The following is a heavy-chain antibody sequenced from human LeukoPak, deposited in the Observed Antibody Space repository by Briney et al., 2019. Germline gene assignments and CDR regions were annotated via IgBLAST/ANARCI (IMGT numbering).Heavy chain of an antibody. CDR3: AKDNSSAAGGFFDY. Sequence: GGSLRLSCAASGFTFDDYAMHWVRQAPGKGLEWVSLISWDGGSTYYADSVKGRFTISRDNSKNSLYLQMNSLRAEDTALYYCAKDNSSAAGGFFDYWGQGTLVTVSS. CDR2: ISWDGGST. CDR1: GFTFDDYA. D-gene: IGHD3-10*01. J-gene: IGHJ4*02. V-gene: IGHV3-43D*03.